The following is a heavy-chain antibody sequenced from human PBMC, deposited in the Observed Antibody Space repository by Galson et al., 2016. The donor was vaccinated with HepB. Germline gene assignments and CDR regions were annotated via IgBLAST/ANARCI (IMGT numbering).Heavy chain of an antibody. CDR3: VREDYGDDPVYYYYYGMGV. D-gene: IGHD4-17*01. Sequence: SLRLSCAASGFPFSRYWMHWVRQAPGKGLVWVSRINSDGSSTAYADSVRGRFTISRDNAKNTVYLQMNSLRAEDTALYYCVREDYGDDPVYYYYYGMGVWGQGTTVSVSS. CDR2: INSDGSST. CDR1: GFPFSRYW. V-gene: IGHV3-74*01. J-gene: IGHJ6*02.